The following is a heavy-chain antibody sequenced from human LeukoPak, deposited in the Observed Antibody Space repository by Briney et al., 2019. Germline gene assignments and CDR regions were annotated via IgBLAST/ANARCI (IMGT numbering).Heavy chain of an antibody. Sequence: GGSLRLSCAASGFTFSNYAMHWVRQAPGKGLEWVAVISYDGSNKYYADSVKGRFTISRDNSKNTLYLQMNSLRAEDTAVYYCARESSTVTADYWGQGTLVTVSS. CDR2: ISYDGSNK. J-gene: IGHJ4*02. V-gene: IGHV3-30*04. CDR3: ARESSTVTADY. CDR1: GFTFSNYA. D-gene: IGHD4-17*01.